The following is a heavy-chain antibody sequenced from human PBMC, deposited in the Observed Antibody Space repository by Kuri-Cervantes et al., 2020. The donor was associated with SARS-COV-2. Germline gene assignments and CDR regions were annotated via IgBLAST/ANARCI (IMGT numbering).Heavy chain of an antibody. Sequence: GSLRLSCGVSGDSIGSSDWWSWIRPPPGKGLEWIGQMYLPGIANYNPSLRGRVTISGDKSQSQISLKLISLTAADTAVYYCARNWGFGFDVWGQGIMVTVSS. CDR2: MYLPGIA. D-gene: IGHD3-16*01. J-gene: IGHJ3*01. CDR3: ARNWGFGFDV. CDR1: GDSIGSSDW. V-gene: IGHV4-4*02.